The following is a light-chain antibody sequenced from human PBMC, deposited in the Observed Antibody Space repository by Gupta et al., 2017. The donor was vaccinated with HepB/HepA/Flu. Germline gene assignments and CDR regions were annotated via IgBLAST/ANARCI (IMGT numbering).Light chain of an antibody. CDR1: QRIITY. J-gene: IGKJ4*01. CDR2: DSS. CDR3: QQRSNWPLT. Sequence: IVFTDSPATLSLSPGERATLSCRASQRIITYLAWYQQKPGQAPRLLIYDSSKRATGIPARFSGSGCGTEFTLTITSLAPEDSAVYFSQQRSNWPLTFGGGTKVEIK. V-gene: IGKV3-11*01.